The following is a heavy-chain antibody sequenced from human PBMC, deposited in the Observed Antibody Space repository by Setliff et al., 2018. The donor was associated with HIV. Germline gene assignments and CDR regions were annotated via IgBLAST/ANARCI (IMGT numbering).Heavy chain of an antibody. J-gene: IGHJ5*02. Sequence: ASVKVSCKASGYTFTSSGLSWVRQAPGQGLEWMGWISDYNSNTEYAQKLQGRVTMTKDTSTSTAYMELRSLRPDDTAVYFCARRADWFDLWGQGTLVTVSS. CDR2: ISDYNSNT. CDR3: ARRADWFDL. V-gene: IGHV1-18*01. CDR1: GYTFTSSG.